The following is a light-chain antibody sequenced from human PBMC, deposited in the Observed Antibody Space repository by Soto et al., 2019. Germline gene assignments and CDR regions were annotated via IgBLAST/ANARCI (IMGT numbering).Light chain of an antibody. CDR2: GAS. CDR3: QQYNNWPNT. Sequence: EIVMTQSPATLSVSPGERATLSCRASQSVSSNLAWYQQKPGQAPRLLIYGASTRATGIPARFSGSGSGTEFTLTINSLQSEDFAVYYCQQYNNWPNTFGQGTKVEIK. V-gene: IGKV3-15*01. CDR1: QSVSSN. J-gene: IGKJ1*01.